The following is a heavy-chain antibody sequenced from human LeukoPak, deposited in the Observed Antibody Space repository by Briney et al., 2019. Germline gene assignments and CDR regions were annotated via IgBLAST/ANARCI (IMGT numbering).Heavy chain of an antibody. J-gene: IGHJ4*02. D-gene: IGHD6-19*01. Sequence: PSETLSLTCTVSGGSISSSNYYWGWIRQPPGKGLEWIGNIYYSGSTYYNPSLKSRVTISVDTSKNHFSLKLSSVTAADTAVYYCARLVAVAGVFDYWGQGTLVTVSS. CDR2: IYYSGST. V-gene: IGHV4-39*02. CDR1: GGSISSSNYY. CDR3: ARLVAVAGVFDY.